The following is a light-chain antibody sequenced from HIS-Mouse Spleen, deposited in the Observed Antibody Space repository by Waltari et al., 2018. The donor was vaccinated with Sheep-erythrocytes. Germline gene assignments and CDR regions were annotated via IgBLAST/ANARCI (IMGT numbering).Light chain of an antibody. J-gene: IGLJ1*01. V-gene: IGLV2-11*01. Sequence: QSALTQPRSVSGSPGQSVTISCTGTSSDVGGYNYVSWYQQHPGKDPKLMIYDVSKRPSGVPDRFSGSKSGNMASLTISGLQAEDEADYYCCSYAGSYNHVFATGTKVTVL. CDR1: SSDVGGYNY. CDR2: DVS. CDR3: CSYAGSYNHV.